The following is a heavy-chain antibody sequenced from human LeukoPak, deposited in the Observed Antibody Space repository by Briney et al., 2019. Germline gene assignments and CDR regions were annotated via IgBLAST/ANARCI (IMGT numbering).Heavy chain of an antibody. CDR2: IGTAGDT. CDR3: ARASELCSGGSCSPLDY. J-gene: IGHJ4*02. Sequence: GGSLRLSCAASGFTFSSYGMHWVRQATGKGLEWVSAIGTAGDTYYPGSVKGRFTISRENAKNSLYLQMNSLRAGDTAVYYCARASELCSGGSCSPLDYWGQGTLVTVPS. V-gene: IGHV3-13*01. D-gene: IGHD2-15*01. CDR1: GFTFSSYG.